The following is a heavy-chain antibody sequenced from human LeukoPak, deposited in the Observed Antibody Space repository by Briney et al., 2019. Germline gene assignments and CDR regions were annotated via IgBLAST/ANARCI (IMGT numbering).Heavy chain of an antibody. Sequence: ASVKVSCKASGYTFTSYAMHWVRQAPGQRLEWMGWINAGNGNTKYSQKFQGRVTITRDTSASTAYMELSSLRSEDTAVYYCARALPSYDILTGYCIGDSYFDYWGQGTLVTVSS. CDR1: GYTFTSYA. J-gene: IGHJ4*02. CDR2: INAGNGNT. CDR3: ARALPSYDILTGYCIGDSYFDY. V-gene: IGHV1-3*01. D-gene: IGHD3-9*01.